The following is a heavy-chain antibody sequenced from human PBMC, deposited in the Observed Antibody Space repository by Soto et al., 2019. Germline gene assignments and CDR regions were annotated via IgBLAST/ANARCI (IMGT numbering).Heavy chain of an antibody. V-gene: IGHV1-2*04. Sequence: GASVKVSFKASGYTFTGYYMHWLRQAPGQGLEWMGWINPNSGGTNYAQKFQGWVTMTRDTSISTAYMELSRLRSDDTAVYYCARGSYDSSGYYFTAPNFDYWGQGTLVTVSS. D-gene: IGHD3-22*01. J-gene: IGHJ4*02. CDR1: GYTFTGYY. CDR2: INPNSGGT. CDR3: ARGSYDSSGYYFTAPNFDY.